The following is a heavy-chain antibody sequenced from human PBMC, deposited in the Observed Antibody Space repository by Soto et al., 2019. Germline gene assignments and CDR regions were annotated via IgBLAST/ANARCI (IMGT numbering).Heavy chain of an antibody. CDR1: GGSISSGDYY. V-gene: IGHV4-31*03. D-gene: IGHD3-22*01. Sequence: LSLTCTVSGGSISSGDYYWSWIRQHPWKGLEWIGYIYYSGSTYYNPSLKSRVTISVDTSKNQFSLKLSSVTAADTAVYYCARGATHYYDNSGYYPRYFDYWGQGTLVTVSS. J-gene: IGHJ4*02. CDR2: IYYSGST. CDR3: ARGATHYYDNSGYYPRYFDY.